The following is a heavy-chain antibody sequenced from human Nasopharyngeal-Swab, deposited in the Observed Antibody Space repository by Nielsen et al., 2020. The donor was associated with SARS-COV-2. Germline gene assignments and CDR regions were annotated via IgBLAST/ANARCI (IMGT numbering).Heavy chain of an antibody. D-gene: IGHD3-22*01. V-gene: IGHV2-26*01. CDR1: GFSLSNARMG. CDR2: IFSNDEK. Sequence: SGPTLVKPTETLTLTCTVSGFSLSNARMGVSWIRQPPGKALEWLAHIFSNDEKSYSTSLKSRLTISKDTSKSQVVLTMTNMDPVDTATYYSARSPADDSSGYYYVDWYFDLWGRGTLVTVSS. CDR3: ARSPADDSSGYYYVDWYFDL. J-gene: IGHJ2*01.